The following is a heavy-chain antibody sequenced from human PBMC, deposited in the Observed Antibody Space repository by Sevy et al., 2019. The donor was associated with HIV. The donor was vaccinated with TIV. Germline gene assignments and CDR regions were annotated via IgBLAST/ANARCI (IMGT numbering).Heavy chain of an antibody. J-gene: IGHJ6*02. CDR2: IKQDGSEK. V-gene: IGHV3-7*01. CDR1: GFTFSSYW. D-gene: IGHD3-10*01. CDR3: ARDLGYYGSGSEYYYYYGMDV. Sequence: GGFLRLSCAASGFTFSSYWMSWVRQAPGKGLEWVANIKQDGSEKYYVDSVKGRFTISRDNAKNSLYLQMNSLGAEDTAVYYCARDLGYYGSGSEYYYYYGMDVWGQGTTVTVSS.